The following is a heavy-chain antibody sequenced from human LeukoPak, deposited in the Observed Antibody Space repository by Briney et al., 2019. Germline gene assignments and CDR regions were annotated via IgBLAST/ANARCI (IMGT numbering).Heavy chain of an antibody. J-gene: IGHJ5*02. D-gene: IGHD3-10*01. CDR3: ARDSGTTGEVKFDP. CDR1: GGSFSGYY. CDR2: INHSGST. V-gene: IGHV4-34*01. Sequence: SETLSLTCAVYGGSFSGYYWSWIRQPPGKGLEWIGEINHSGSTNYNPSLKSRVTISLDTAKNQVSLRLRSVTAADTAVYYCARDSGTTGEVKFDPWGQGSLVTVSS.